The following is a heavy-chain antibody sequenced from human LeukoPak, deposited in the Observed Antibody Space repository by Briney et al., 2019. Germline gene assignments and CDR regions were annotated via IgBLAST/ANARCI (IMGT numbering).Heavy chain of an antibody. V-gene: IGHV1-69*02. D-gene: IGHD3-22*01. J-gene: IGHJ4*02. CDR3: ARGPIVAVRNYFDY. Sequence: SVKVSCKTSGDTFNSYTISWVRQAPGQGLEWMGRIIPILGIANYAQKFQGRVTITADKSTSTAYMELSSLRPEDTAVYHCARGPIVAVRNYFDYWGQGTLVTVSS. CDR2: IIPILGIA. CDR1: GDTFNSYT.